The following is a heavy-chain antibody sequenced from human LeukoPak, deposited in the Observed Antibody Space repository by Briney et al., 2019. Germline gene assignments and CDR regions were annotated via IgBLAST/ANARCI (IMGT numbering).Heavy chain of an antibody. Sequence: ASVKVSCKASGYTFTSYDINWVRQATGQGLEWMGWMNPNSGNTGYAQKFQGRVTITRNTSISTAYMELSSLRSEDTAVYYCARGRGYTYNFDYWGQGTLVTVSS. D-gene: IGHD3-3*01. J-gene: IGHJ4*02. CDR2: MNPNSGNT. V-gene: IGHV1-8*03. CDR3: ARGRGYTYNFDY. CDR1: GYTFTSYD.